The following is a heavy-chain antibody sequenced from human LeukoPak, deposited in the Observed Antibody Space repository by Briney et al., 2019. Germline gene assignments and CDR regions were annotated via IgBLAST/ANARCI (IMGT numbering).Heavy chain of an antibody. Sequence: SETLSLTCAVYGGSFSGYYWSWIRQPPGKGVEWTGEINHSGSTNYNPSLKSRVTISVDTSKNQFSLKLSSVTAADTAVYYCARSLLWFGEYHYYMDVWGKGTTVTISS. CDR2: INHSGST. CDR3: ARSLLWFGEYHYYMDV. CDR1: GGSFSGYY. J-gene: IGHJ6*03. D-gene: IGHD3-10*01. V-gene: IGHV4-34*01.